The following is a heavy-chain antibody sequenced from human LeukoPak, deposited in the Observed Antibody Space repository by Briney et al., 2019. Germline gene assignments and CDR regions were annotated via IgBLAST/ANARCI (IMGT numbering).Heavy chain of an antibody. V-gene: IGHV4-31*03. CDR3: ARAQDFVVVPAASHFDS. J-gene: IGHJ4*02. Sequence: SQTLSLTCTVSGGSISSGGYYWSWIRQHPGKGLEWIGYIYYSGSTYYNPSLKSRVTISVDTSKNQFSLKLSSVTAADTAVYYCARAQDFVVVPAASHFDSWGQGTLVTVSS. D-gene: IGHD2-2*01. CDR2: IYYSGST. CDR1: GGSISSGGYY.